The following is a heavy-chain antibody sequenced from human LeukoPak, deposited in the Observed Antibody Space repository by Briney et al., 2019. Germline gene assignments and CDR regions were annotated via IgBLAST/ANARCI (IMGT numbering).Heavy chain of an antibody. J-gene: IGHJ4*02. Sequence: GSLRLSCAASGFTVSSNFMSWVRQAPGKGLEWVAVIWYDGSNKYYADSVKGRFTISRDNSKNTLYLQMNSLRAEDTAVYYCARDYCSGGSCYSGDYWGQGTLVTVSS. CDR3: ARDYCSGGSCYSGDY. CDR2: IWYDGSNK. D-gene: IGHD2-15*01. V-gene: IGHV3-33*08. CDR1: GFTVSSNF.